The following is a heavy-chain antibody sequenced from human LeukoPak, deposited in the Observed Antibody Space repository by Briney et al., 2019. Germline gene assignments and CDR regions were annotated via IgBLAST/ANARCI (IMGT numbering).Heavy chain of an antibody. V-gene: IGHV3-48*03. CDR1: GFTFSSYE. J-gene: IGHJ6*03. D-gene: IGHD4-17*01. CDR2: ISSSGSTI. CDR3: ASGRLRNDHYYYYMDV. Sequence: QAGGSLRLSCAASGFTFSSYEMNWVRQAPGKGLEWVSYISSSGSTIYYADSVKGRFTISRDSAKNSLYLQMNSLRAEDTAVYYCASGRLRNDHYYYYMDVWGKGTTVTVSS.